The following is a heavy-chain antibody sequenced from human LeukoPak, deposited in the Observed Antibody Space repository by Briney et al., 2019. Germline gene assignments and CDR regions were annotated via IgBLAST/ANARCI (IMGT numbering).Heavy chain of an antibody. CDR2: ISGSGGST. V-gene: IGHV3-23*01. D-gene: IGHD2-2*01. J-gene: IGHJ4*02. CDR3: AKGSCSSTSCYPGY. CDR1: GFTFSSYA. Sequence: PGGSRRLSCAASGFTFSSYAMSWVRQAPGKGLEWVSAISGSGGSTYYADSVKGRFTISRDNSKNTLYLQMNSLRAEDTAVYYCAKGSCSSTSCYPGYWGQGTLVTVSS.